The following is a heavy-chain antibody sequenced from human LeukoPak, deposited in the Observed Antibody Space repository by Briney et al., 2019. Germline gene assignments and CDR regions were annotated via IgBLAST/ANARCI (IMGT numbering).Heavy chain of an antibody. Sequence: GGSLRLSRAPSGFKFSSYTIIWVRQPPGRGLEWVSVISVSSSYISYADSVKGRFTISRDNAKNSLYLQMYSLRAEETAVYSCAREQCSAGFGYQVEYCGQGSLVTASS. V-gene: IGHV3-21*01. D-gene: IGHD2-15*01. CDR1: GFKFSSYT. CDR3: AREQCSAGFGYQVEY. CDR2: ISVSSSYI. J-gene: IGHJ4*02.